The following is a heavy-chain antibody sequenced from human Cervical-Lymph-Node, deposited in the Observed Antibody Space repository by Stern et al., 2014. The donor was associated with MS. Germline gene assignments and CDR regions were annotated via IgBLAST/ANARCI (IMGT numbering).Heavy chain of an antibody. V-gene: IGHV1-69*06. CDR3: ARGAGDNWFDP. CDR1: GG. J-gene: IGHJ5*02. CDR2: IIPFVGTA. D-gene: IGHD3-10*01. Sequence: MQLVESGADVKKPGSSVRVSCKTSGGISWLRQAPGQGLEWMGGIIPFVGTANYAQTFQGRLTITADTSTNTTYMELSSLRSDDTAVYYCARGAGDNWFDPWGQGTLVSVSS.